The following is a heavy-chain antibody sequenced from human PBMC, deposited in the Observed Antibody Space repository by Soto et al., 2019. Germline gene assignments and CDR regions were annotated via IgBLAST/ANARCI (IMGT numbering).Heavy chain of an antibody. V-gene: IGHV4-61*01. J-gene: IGHJ6*02. D-gene: IGHD6-13*01. CDR2: IYYSGST. CDR1: GGSVSSGSYY. Sequence: NPSETLSLTCTVSGGSVSSGSYYWSWIRQPPGKGLEWIGYIYYSGSTNYNPSLKSRVTISVDTSKNQFSLKLSSVTAADTAVYYCAREELSSWSTLYGMDVWGQGTTVTVSS. CDR3: AREELSSWSTLYGMDV.